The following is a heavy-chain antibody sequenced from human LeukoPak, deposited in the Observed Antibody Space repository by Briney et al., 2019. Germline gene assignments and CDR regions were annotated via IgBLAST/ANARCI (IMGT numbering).Heavy chain of an antibody. Sequence: SETLSLTCTVSGGSISSYYWSWIRQPPGKGLEWIGYIYYSGSTNYNPSLKSRVTISVDTSKNQFSLKLSPVTAADTAVYYCARVRAARLDYWGQGTLVTVSS. D-gene: IGHD6-6*01. CDR2: IYYSGST. CDR3: ARVRAARLDY. V-gene: IGHV4-59*01. J-gene: IGHJ4*02. CDR1: GGSISSYY.